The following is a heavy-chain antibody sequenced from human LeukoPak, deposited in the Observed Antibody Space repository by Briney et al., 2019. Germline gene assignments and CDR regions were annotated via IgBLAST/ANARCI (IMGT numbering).Heavy chain of an antibody. V-gene: IGHV3-74*01. CDR1: GFTFSSYW. Sequence: GGSLRLSCSASGFTFSSYWMHWVRQAPGKGLVWVSRINTDGSSTSYADSVKGRFTISRDNAKNTLYLQMNSLRAEDTAVYYCAKDEKGFDWLPSLFDYWGQGTLVTVSS. D-gene: IGHD3-9*01. CDR3: AKDEKGFDWLPSLFDY. J-gene: IGHJ4*02. CDR2: INTDGSST.